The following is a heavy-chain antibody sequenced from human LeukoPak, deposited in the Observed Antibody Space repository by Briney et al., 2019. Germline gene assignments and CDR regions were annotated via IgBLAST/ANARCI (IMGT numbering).Heavy chain of an antibody. CDR2: ISAYNGNT. CDR1: GYTFTSCG. CDR3: AIAPEKYANVRPSQPKYYFDY. D-gene: IGHD2-2*01. Sequence: GASVKVSCKASGYTFTSCGISWVRQAPGQGLEWMGWISAYNGNTNYAQKLQGRDTMTTDRSTSTAYMELRSLRSDDTAVDYCAIAPEKYANVRPSQPKYYFDYWGQGTLVTVSS. J-gene: IGHJ4*02. V-gene: IGHV1-18*01.